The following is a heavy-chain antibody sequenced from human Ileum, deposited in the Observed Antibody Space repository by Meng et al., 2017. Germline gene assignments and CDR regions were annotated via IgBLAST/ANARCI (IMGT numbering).Heavy chain of an antibody. CDR2: IYHSGIT. D-gene: IGHD5-24*01. J-gene: IGHJ5*02. Sequence: GSLRLSCAVSGYSISSGYYCGWIRQPPGKGLEWIGSIYHSGITYYNPSLKSRVSLSVDTSKNQFSLKVTSVTAADTAVYFCARGSAYNKAGIDPWGQGTLVTVSS. CDR1: GYSISSGYY. CDR3: ARGSAYNKAGIDP. V-gene: IGHV4-38-2*01.